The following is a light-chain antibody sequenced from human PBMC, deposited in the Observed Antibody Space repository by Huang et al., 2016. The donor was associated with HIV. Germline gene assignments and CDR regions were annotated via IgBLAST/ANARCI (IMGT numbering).Light chain of an antibody. CDR3: QQRSSPLT. J-gene: IGKJ4*01. CDR2: EAS. V-gene: IGKV3-11*01. CDR1: QSVCNY. Sequence: EIVLTQSPATLSLSPGQRATLSCRTSQSVCNYLAWYQQRPGQAPRLLIYEASNRATGIPARFSGSGSGTAFTLTISSLEPDDFAVYYCQQRSSPLTFGGGTKVEIK.